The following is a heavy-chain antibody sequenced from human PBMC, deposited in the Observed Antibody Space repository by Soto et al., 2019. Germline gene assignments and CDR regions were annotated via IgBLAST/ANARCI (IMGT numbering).Heavy chain of an antibody. CDR1: GYTFTSYG. D-gene: IGHD3-3*01. Sequence: QVQLVQSGAEVKKPGASVKVSCKASGYTFTSYGISWVRQAPGQGLEWMGWISAYNGNTNYAQKLQGRVTMTTDTSTXXAYMELRSLRSDDTAVYYCARVCCYDFWSGYGMDVWGQGTTVTVSS. CDR2: ISAYNGNT. CDR3: ARVCCYDFWSGYGMDV. J-gene: IGHJ6*02. V-gene: IGHV1-18*01.